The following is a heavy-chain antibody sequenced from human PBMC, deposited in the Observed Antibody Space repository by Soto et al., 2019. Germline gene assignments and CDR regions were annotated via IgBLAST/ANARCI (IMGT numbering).Heavy chain of an antibody. CDR1: GASISYGGFP. V-gene: IGHV4-30-2*06. D-gene: IGHD5-12*01. CDR2: ISHLEST. J-gene: IGHJ4*02. Sequence: SETLSLTCTVSGASISYGGFPWSWIRQSPGKGLEWIGYISHLESTYFHPSFKSRLTMSIDRTRNQFSLKLSSVTAADMAVYYCARGGGYDSFDYWGQGVLVTVSS. CDR3: ARGGGYDSFDY.